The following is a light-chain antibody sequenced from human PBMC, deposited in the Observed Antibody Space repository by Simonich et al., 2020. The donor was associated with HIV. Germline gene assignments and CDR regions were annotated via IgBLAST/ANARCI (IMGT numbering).Light chain of an antibody. V-gene: IGKV3-11*01. Sequence: EIVLTQSPATLSLSPGERATLSCRASQSVSSYLAWYQQKPGQAPRLLIYDASKRATGIPASFSGRGSGTDFTLTISSLEPEDFAVYYCQQYGSSWTFGQGTKVEIK. CDR1: QSVSSY. J-gene: IGKJ1*01. CDR3: QQYGSSWT. CDR2: DAS.